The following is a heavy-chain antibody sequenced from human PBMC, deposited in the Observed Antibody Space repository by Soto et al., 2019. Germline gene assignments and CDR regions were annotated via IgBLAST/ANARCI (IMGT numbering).Heavy chain of an antibody. CDR3: AKGMTVVRGLTSYYMDV. J-gene: IGHJ6*03. V-gene: IGHV3-23*01. CDR1: GFTFSSYA. CDR2: ISGSGGST. Sequence: EVQLLESGGGLVQPGGSLRLSCAASGFTFSSYAMSWVRQAPGKGLEWVSAISGSGGSTYYADSVKGRFTISRDNSKNTLYLQMTSRRAEDTAVYYCAKGMTVVRGLTSYYMDVWGKGTTVTVSS. D-gene: IGHD3-10*01.